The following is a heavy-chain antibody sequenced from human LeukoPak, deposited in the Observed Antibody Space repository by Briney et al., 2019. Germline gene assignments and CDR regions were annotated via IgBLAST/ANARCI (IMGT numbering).Heavy chain of an antibody. CDR3: ASLATVAGSDY. CDR1: GGSISGYC. J-gene: IGHJ4*02. Sequence: PSETLSLTCTVSGGSISGYCWTWIRQPAGKGLEWIGRMYSLGSTNYNPALKSRLTMSLDTSKNQFSLKLSSVTAADTAVYYCASLATVAGSDYWGQGTLVTVSS. D-gene: IGHD6-19*01. V-gene: IGHV4-4*07. CDR2: MYSLGST.